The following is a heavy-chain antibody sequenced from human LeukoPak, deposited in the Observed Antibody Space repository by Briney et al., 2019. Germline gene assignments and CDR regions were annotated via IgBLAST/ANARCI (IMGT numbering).Heavy chain of an antibody. CDR3: ARGQGDYYDSSGYLPAFDY. J-gene: IGHJ4*02. CDR1: GGSISSSSYY. V-gene: IGHV4-39*07. Sequence: SETLSLTCAVSGGSISSSSYYWGWIRQPPGKGLEWIGSIYYSGSTYYNPSLKSRVTISVDRSKNQFSLKLSSVTAADTAVYYRARGQGDYYDSSGYLPAFDYWGQGTLVTVSS. D-gene: IGHD3-22*01. CDR2: IYYSGST.